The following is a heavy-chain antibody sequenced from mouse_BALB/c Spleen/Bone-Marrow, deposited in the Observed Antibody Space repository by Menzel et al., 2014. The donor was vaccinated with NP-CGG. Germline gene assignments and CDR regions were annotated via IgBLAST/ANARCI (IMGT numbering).Heavy chain of an antibody. V-gene: IGHV1-14*01. CDR2: INPYNEGV. CDR3: ARTMIYYYAMDY. CDR1: GYTFTSFV. Sequence: EVQLQQSGPELVKPGTSVKMSCKASGYTFTSFVMHWVKQKPGQGLEWIGYINPYNEGVKYYEKFKGKATLTSDKSSNTAYMELSSLTSEDSAVYYCARTMIYYYAMDYWGQGTSVTVSS. D-gene: IGHD2-4*01. J-gene: IGHJ4*01.